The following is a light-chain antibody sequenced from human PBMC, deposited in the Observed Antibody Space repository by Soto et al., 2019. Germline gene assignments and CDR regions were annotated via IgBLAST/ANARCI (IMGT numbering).Light chain of an antibody. J-gene: IGKJ1*01. CDR2: GAS. CDR3: QQYSHLWS. V-gene: IGKV1-5*03. CDR1: ECISTW. Sequence: GARVTITCRASECISTWLAWYQQTPGKAPKLLIYGASFLESGVPPRFSGDASKTVSTFTISSLQRDVVGTYYCQQYSHLWSFGQGTKVEIE.